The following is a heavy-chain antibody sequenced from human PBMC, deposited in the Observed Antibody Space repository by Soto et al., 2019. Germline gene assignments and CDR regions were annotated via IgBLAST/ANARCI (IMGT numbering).Heavy chain of an antibody. CDR1: GGSTTSDY. CDR2: IFHSLGA. Sequence: SATLSLTCTVSGGSTTSDYWSWIRQPPWTGLEWLGYIFHSLGAKYNPSLGSRGTISLDTSKNQLSLSLRSVTAADTAIYFCVRDLNGSGDYWGQGTLVTVSS. V-gene: IGHV4-59*01. D-gene: IGHD3-10*01. J-gene: IGHJ4*02. CDR3: VRDLNGSGDY.